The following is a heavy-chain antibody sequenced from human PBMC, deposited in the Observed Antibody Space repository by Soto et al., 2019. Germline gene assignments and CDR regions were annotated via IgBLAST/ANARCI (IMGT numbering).Heavy chain of an antibody. J-gene: IGHJ5*02. V-gene: IGHV1-2*02. CDR1: GYTFTGYY. D-gene: IGHD6-6*01. Sequence: ASVKVSCKASGYTFTGYYMHWVRQAPGQGLEWMGWINPNSGGTNYAQKFQGRVTMTRDTSISTAYMELSRLRSDDTAVYYCAREFGWGAARWGWFDPWGQGTLVTVSS. CDR3: AREFGWGAARWGWFDP. CDR2: INPNSGGT.